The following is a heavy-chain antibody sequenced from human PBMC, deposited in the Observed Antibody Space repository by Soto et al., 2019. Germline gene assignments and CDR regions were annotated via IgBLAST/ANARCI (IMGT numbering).Heavy chain of an antibody. J-gene: IGHJ6*02. Sequence: QVQLAQSGAEVKKPGSSVKVSCKASGGTFSSYAISWVRQAPGQGLEWMGGIIPIFGTANYAQKFQGRVTITADGSTRTAYMELSSLRSEDTAVYYCARHPVSGSYAYYYGMDVWGQGTTVTVSS. CDR3: ARHPVSGSYAYYYGMDV. V-gene: IGHV1-69*12. CDR2: IIPIFGTA. CDR1: GGTFSSYA. D-gene: IGHD1-26*01.